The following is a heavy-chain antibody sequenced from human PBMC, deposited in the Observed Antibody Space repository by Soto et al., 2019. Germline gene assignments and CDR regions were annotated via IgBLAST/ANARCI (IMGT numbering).Heavy chain of an antibody. J-gene: IGHJ6*04. CDR2: ISYDGSNK. Sequence: GGSLRLSCAASGFTFSSYAMHWVRQAPGKGLEWVAVISYDGSNKYYADSVKGRFTISRDNSKNTLYLQMNSLRAEDTAVYYCAREVDGSCYFCDYYSYNGMDAWGKGTPVTLSS. CDR1: GFTFSSYA. CDR3: AREVDGSCYFCDYYSYNGMDA. D-gene: IGHD2-15*01. V-gene: IGHV3-30-3*01.